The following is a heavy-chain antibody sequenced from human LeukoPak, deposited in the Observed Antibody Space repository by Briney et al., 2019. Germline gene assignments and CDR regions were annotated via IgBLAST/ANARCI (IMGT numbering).Heavy chain of an antibody. Sequence: GGSLRLSCAASRFTFSSYWMSWVRQAPGKGLEWVSYISSSSSTIYYADSVKGRFTISRDNAKNSLYLQMNSLRDEDTAVYYCARGTYSYGAFRYWGQGTLVTVSS. CDR1: RFTFSSYW. V-gene: IGHV3-48*02. D-gene: IGHD5-18*01. CDR2: ISSSSSTI. CDR3: ARGTYSYGAFRY. J-gene: IGHJ4*02.